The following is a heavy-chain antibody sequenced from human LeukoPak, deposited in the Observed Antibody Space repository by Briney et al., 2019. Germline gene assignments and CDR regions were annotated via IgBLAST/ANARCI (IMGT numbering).Heavy chain of an antibody. V-gene: IGHV4-4*09. CDR1: GGSISSYY. Sequence: SETLSLTCTVSGGSISSYYWSWIRQPPGKGLERIGYIYTSGSTNYDPARKSRVTISVDTSKNQFSLKLSSVTAADTAVYYCAGRGDFDYYYYMDVWGKGTTVTVSS. D-gene: IGHD3-10*01. CDR3: AGRGDFDYYYYMDV. J-gene: IGHJ6*03. CDR2: IYTSGST.